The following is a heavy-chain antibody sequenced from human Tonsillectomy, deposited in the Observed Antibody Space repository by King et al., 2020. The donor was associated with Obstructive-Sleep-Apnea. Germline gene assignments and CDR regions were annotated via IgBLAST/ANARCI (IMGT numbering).Heavy chain of an antibody. J-gene: IGHJ4*02. V-gene: IGHV4-31*03. D-gene: IGHD1-26*01. CDR1: GVSISSGGFS. CDR2: IYYSGST. CDR3: VASEWELPLGY. Sequence: VQLQESGPGLVKPSQTLSLTCTVSGVSISSGGFSWSWIRQHPGKGLEWIGYIYYSGSTYYNPSLKSRVTISVDTSKNQFSLKLSSVTAADTAVYYCVASEWELPLGYWGQGTLVTVSS.